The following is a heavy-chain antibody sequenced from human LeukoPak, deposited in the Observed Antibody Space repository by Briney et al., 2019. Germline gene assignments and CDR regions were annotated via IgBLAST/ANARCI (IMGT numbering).Heavy chain of an antibody. CDR1: GYSFTSNY. J-gene: IGHJ4*02. V-gene: IGHV1-46*01. Sequence: ASVKVSCKASGYSFTSNYIHWVRQAPGQGLEWMGMIYPRDGSTSYAQKFQGRVTVTRDTSTSTVHMELSGLRSEDTAVYYCARDQEAFDYWGQGILVTVSS. CDR2: IYPRDGST. CDR3: ARDQEAFDY.